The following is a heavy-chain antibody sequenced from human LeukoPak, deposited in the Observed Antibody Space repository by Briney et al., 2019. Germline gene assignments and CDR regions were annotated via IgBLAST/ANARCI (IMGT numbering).Heavy chain of an antibody. V-gene: IGHV3-48*02. Sequence: GGSLRLSCAASGFTFSSYAMSWVRQAPGKGLEWVSYISSSSSTIYYADSVKGRFTISRDNAKNSLYLQMNSLRDEDTAVYYCAREEIALRFLEAVDYFDYWGQGTLVTVSS. CDR1: GFTFSSYA. D-gene: IGHD3-3*01. CDR3: AREEIALRFLEAVDYFDY. CDR2: ISSSSSTI. J-gene: IGHJ4*02.